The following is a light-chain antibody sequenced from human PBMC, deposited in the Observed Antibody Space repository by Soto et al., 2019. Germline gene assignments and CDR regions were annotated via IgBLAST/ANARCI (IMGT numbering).Light chain of an antibody. CDR3: QQYSNLPIT. J-gene: IGKJ5*01. CDR1: QSASSSY. CDR2: GAS. Sequence: EIVLTQSPGTQSLSPGERGTLSCRASQSASSSYLAWFQQKPGQAPRLLIYGASSRATGIPDRFSGSGSGTDFTLTISRLEPEDFAVYYCQQYSNLPITFGHGTRLEIK. V-gene: IGKV3-20*01.